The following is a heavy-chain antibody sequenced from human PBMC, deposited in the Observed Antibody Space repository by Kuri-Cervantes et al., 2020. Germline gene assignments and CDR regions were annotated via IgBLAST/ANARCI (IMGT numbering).Heavy chain of an antibody. V-gene: IGHV3-11*06. Sequence: GESLKISCAASGFTFSDYYMSWIRQAPGKGLEWVSSISSSSSYIYYADSVKGRFTISRDNAKNSLYLQMNSLRAEDTAVYYCARQWLVREGDAFDIWGRGTMVTVSS. J-gene: IGHJ3*02. CDR3: ARQWLVREGDAFDI. CDR2: ISSSSSYI. CDR1: GFTFSDYY. D-gene: IGHD6-19*01.